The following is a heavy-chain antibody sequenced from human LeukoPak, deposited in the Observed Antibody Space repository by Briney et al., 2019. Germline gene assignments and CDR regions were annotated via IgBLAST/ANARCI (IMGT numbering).Heavy chain of an antibody. J-gene: IGHJ5*02. CDR1: GGSISSYY. CDR2: IYYSGST. D-gene: IGHD1-1*01. V-gene: IGHV4-59*12. Sequence: PSETLSLTCTVSGGSISSYYWSWIRQPPGKGLEWIGYIYYSGSTNYNPSLKSRVTISVDTSKNQFSLKLSSVTAADTAVYYCARGPSEITKDFDPWGQGTLVTVSS. CDR3: ARGPSEITKDFDP.